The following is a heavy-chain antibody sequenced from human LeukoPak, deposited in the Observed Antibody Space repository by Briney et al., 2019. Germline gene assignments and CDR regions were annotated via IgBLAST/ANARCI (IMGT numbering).Heavy chain of an antibody. J-gene: IGHJ4*02. CDR2: ISAYNGNT. Sequence: GASVKVSCNASGYTFTGYGSSWMRQAPGQGLEWMGWISAYNGNTNYAQKLQGRVTMTTDTSTSTAYMELRSLRSDDTAVYYCASTPYYDSSGYTYWGQGTLVTVSS. CDR3: ASTPYYDSSGYTY. V-gene: IGHV1-18*01. D-gene: IGHD3-22*01. CDR1: GYTFTGYG.